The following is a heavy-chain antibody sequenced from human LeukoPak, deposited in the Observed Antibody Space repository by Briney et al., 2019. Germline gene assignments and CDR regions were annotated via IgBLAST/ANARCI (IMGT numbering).Heavy chain of an antibody. CDR2: ISGSGGST. J-gene: IGHJ4*02. V-gene: IGHV3-23*01. D-gene: IGHD3-22*01. CDR1: GFTFSSYA. Sequence: GGSLRLSCAASGFTFSSYAMSWVRQAPGKGLEWVSAISGSGGSTYYADSVKGRFTISRDNSKNTLYLQMNSLRAEDTAVYYCAISVGEYYYDSSGYAPDWGQGTLVTVSS. CDR3: AISVGEYYYDSSGYAPD.